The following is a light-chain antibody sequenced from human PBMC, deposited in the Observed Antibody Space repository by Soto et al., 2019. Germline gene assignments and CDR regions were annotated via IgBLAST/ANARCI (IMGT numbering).Light chain of an antibody. V-gene: IGLV1-44*01. CDR1: NSNIGSNT. CDR2: SNN. J-gene: IGLJ3*02. CDR3: LSWDDSLNGV. Sequence: QSVLTQPPSASGTPGQRVTISCSGSNSNIGSNTVSWYQQLPGTAPKLLIYSNNQRPSGVPDRFSGSKSGTSASLAISEPQSEDEAHYYCLSWDDSLNGVFGGGTKLTVL.